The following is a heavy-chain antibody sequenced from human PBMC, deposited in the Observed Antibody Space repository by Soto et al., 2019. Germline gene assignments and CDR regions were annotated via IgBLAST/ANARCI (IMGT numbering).Heavy chain of an antibody. V-gene: IGHV3-33*08. CDR2: ISNDGSNK. Sequence: GSLRLSCAASGFTFNNYGMNWVRQAPGKGLEWVAIISNDGSNKYYIESVRGRFTISRDNSKNMLFLQWSSLKASDTAMYYCARVLGIAAAGTPSYYYGMDVWGQGTTVTVSS. CDR3: ARVLGIAAAGTPSYYYGMDV. J-gene: IGHJ6*02. D-gene: IGHD6-13*01. CDR1: GFTFNNYG.